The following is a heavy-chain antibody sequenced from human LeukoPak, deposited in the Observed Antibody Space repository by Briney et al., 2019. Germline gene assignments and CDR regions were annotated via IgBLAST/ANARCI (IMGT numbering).Heavy chain of an antibody. D-gene: IGHD1-1*01. Sequence: GASVRVSCKASGYTFTSYYMHWVRQAPGQGLEWMGIINPSDGSTRYAQKFQGRVTMTRDTCTNTVYMELSSLRSEDTAVFFCARELRRGGKQLGDYFDYWGQGILVTVSS. CDR1: GYTFTSYY. J-gene: IGHJ4*02. V-gene: IGHV1-46*01. CDR3: ARELRRGGKQLGDYFDY. CDR2: INPSDGST.